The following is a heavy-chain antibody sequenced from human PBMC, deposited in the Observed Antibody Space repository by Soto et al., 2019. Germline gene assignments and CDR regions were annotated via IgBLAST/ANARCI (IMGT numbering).Heavy chain of an antibody. CDR1: GGTFSSYA. J-gene: IGHJ6*04. CDR2: IIPISDTT. V-gene: IGHV1-69*06. Sequence: QVQLVQSGAEVKKPGSSVKVSCKASGGTFSSYAISWVRQAPGQGLEWMGGIIPISDTTNYAQKFQGRVTIIADKSNSTAYMVLSSLRTEHTAVYYCARSQRSSISVKIYYFYYNRIDAWGKGTMVTVST. CDR3: ARSQRSSISVKIYYFYYNRIDA. D-gene: IGHD2-2*01.